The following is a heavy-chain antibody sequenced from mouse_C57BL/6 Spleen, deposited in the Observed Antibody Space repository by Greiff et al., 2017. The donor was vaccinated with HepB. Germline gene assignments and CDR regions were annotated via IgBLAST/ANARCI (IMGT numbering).Heavy chain of an antibody. J-gene: IGHJ4*01. CDR2: IHPNSGST. CDR3: ARRGYYDYDGAMDY. Sequence: QVQLKQPGAELVKPGASVKLSCKASGYTFTSYWMHWVKQRPGQGLEWIGMIHPNSGSTNYNEKFKSKATLTVDKSSSTAYMQLSSLTSEDSAVYYCARRGYYDYDGAMDYWGQGTSVTVSS. V-gene: IGHV1-64*01. D-gene: IGHD2-4*01. CDR1: GYTFTSYW.